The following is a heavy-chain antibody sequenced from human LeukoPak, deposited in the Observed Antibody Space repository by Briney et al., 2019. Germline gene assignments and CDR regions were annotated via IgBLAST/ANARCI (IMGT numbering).Heavy chain of an antibody. Sequence: ASVKVSCKASGYTFTSYGISWVRQAPGQGLEWMGWISAYNGNTNYAQKLQGRVTMTTDTSTSTAYMELRSLRSDDTAVYYCARGFFPYYDILPGYEAFDYWGQGTLVTVSS. V-gene: IGHV1-18*01. CDR2: ISAYNGNT. D-gene: IGHD3-9*01. J-gene: IGHJ4*02. CDR1: GYTFTSYG. CDR3: ARGFFPYYDILPGYEAFDY.